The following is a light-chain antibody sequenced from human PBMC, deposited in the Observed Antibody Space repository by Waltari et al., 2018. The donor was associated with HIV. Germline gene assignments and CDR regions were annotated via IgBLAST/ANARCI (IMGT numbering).Light chain of an antibody. V-gene: IGKV3-20*01. CDR2: GAS. CDR1: QSVGSNF. CDR3: QQYGSSPGT. Sequence: EIVLTQSPGTLSLSPGESATLSCRASQSVGSNFLAWYQQKPGQAPRLLIYGASSRATGIPDRVSGSGSVTDFTLTISRLEPEDIAVYFCQQYGSSPGTFGQGTKLEIK. J-gene: IGKJ2*01.